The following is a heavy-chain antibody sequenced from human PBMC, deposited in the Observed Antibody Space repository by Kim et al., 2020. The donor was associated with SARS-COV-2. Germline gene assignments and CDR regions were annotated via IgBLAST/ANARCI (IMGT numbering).Heavy chain of an antibody. V-gene: IGHV3-33*01. D-gene: IGHD3-10*01. CDR3: ARTLVLSGYYGMDV. J-gene: IGHJ6*02. Sequence: YADSVKGRFTISRDNSKNTLYLQRNSLRAEDTAVYYCARTLVLSGYYGMDVWGQGTTVTASS.